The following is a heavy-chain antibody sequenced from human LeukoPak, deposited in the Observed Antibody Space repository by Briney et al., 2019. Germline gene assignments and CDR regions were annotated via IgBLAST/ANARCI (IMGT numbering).Heavy chain of an antibody. CDR1: GGSLRSNDYY. CDR2: ISYSGAT. J-gene: IGHJ4*02. Sequence: SETLSLTCTVSGGSLRSNDYYWGFIRQPPEKGLEWIGSISYSGATYHNPSLKSRVTSSVDTSKNQFSLRLTSVTAADTAVYYCARSLQWLLRYFDSWGQGTLVTVSS. CDR3: ARSLQWLLRYFDS. D-gene: IGHD6-19*01. V-gene: IGHV4-39*07.